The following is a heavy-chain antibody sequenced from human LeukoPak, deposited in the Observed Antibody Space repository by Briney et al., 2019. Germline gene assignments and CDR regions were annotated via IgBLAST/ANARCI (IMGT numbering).Heavy chain of an antibody. Sequence: GASVKVSCKASGYTFTDYSDYYVHWVRQAPGQGLEWMGWISPHNGVTNYAQEFQGRVTMTRDTSISTAYMELSSLKSDDTAVYYCARSRGSGSYSTYYGMDVWGQGTTVTGS. D-gene: IGHD3-10*01. V-gene: IGHV1-2*02. CDR2: ISPHNGVT. CDR1: GYTFTDYSDYY. CDR3: ARSRGSGSYSTYYGMDV. J-gene: IGHJ6*02.